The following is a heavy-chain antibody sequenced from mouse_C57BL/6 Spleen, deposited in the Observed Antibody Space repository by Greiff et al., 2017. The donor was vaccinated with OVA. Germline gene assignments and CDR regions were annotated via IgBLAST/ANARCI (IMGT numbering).Heavy chain of an antibody. V-gene: IGHV1-59*01. Sequence: QVQLQQPGAELVRPGTSVKLSCKASGYTFTSYWMHWVKQRPGQGLEWIGVIDPSDGCTNYNQKFKGKATLTVDTSSSTVDRQLSSPTSEDSAVDSCARGDDRGDYLDYWGQGTTLTVSA. CDR2: IDPSDGCT. J-gene: IGHJ2*01. D-gene: IGHD2-12*01. CDR3: ARGDDRGDYLDY. CDR1: GYTFTSYW.